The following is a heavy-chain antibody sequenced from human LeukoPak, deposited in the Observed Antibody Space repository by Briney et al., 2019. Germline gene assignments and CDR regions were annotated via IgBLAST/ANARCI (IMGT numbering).Heavy chain of an antibody. D-gene: IGHD1-1*01. CDR2: INHTGST. V-gene: IGHV4-34*01. J-gene: IGHJ4*02. Sequence: SETLSLTCAVYGGFFSSFYWSWIRQPPGEGLEWIGEINHTGSTNYNPSLKSRVTISVDTSKNQFSLKLSSVTAADTAVYYCARDPEDWNDGGYYFDYWGQGTLVTVSS. CDR3: ARDPEDWNDGGYYFDY. CDR1: GGFFSSFY.